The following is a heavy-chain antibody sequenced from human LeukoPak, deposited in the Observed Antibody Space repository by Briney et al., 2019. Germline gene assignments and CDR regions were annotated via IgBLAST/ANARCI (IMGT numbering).Heavy chain of an antibody. V-gene: IGHV3-11*01. Sequence: GGSLRLSCAASGFTFSDDYMSWVRQAPGKGLEWVSYISSSGSTIYYADSVKGRFTIARDNAKNSLYLQMNSLRAEDTAVYYCARDRNPRYYYYYYYMDVWGKGTTVTVSS. CDR2: ISSSGSTI. D-gene: IGHD1-14*01. CDR1: GFTFSDDY. J-gene: IGHJ6*03. CDR3: ARDRNPRYYYYYYYMDV.